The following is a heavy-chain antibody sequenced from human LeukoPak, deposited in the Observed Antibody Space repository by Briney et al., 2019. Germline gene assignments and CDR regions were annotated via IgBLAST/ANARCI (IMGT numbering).Heavy chain of an antibody. Sequence: GGSLRLSCVASGFTFSSYWMSWVRQAPGKGLEWVANIKQDGSDKYYVDSVKGRFTISRDNAKNSLYLQMNSLRAEDTAVYYCASGQKLGFWGQGTPVTVSS. CDR3: ASGQKLGF. CDR1: GFTFSSYW. V-gene: IGHV3-7*01. CDR2: IKQDGSDK. J-gene: IGHJ4*02. D-gene: IGHD6-13*01.